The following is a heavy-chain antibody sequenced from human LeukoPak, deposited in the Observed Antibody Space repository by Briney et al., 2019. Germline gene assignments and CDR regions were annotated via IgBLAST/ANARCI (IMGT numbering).Heavy chain of an antibody. V-gene: IGHV4-31*03. D-gene: IGHD4-17*01. CDR3: ARDLTTVTHDGFYYYYGMDV. CDR2: IYYSGST. J-gene: IGHJ6*02. Sequence: SQTLSLTCTVSGGSISSGGYYWSWIRQHPGKGLEWIGYIYYSGSTYYNPSLKSRVTISVDTSKNQFSLKLSSVTAADTAVYYCARDLTTVTHDGFYYYYGMDVWGQGTTVTVSS. CDR1: GGSISSGGYY.